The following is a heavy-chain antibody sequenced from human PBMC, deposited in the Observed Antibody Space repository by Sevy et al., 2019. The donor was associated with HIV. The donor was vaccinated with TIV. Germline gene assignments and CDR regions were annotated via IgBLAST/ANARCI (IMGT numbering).Heavy chain of an antibody. D-gene: IGHD3-22*01. V-gene: IGHV3-30*04. CDR3: ARDKAPLVYDYDSSGYLY. Sequence: GGSLRLSCAASGFTFSSYAMHWVRQAPGKGLEWVAVISYDGSNKYYADSVKGRFTISRDNSKNTLYLQMNSLRAEDTAVYYCARDKAPLVYDYDSSGYLYWGQGTLVTVSS. CDR2: ISYDGSNK. CDR1: GFTFSSYA. J-gene: IGHJ4*02.